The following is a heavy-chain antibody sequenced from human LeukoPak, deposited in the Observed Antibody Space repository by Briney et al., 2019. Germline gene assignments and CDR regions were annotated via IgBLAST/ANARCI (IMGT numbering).Heavy chain of an antibody. D-gene: IGHD2-15*01. V-gene: IGHV3-21*01. CDR3: ARDDWYCSGGSCPLFDY. CDR1: GFTFSSYS. CDR2: ISSSSYI. Sequence: PGGSLRLSCAASGFTFSSYSMNWVRQAPGKGLEWVSSISSSSYIYYADSVKGRFTISRDNAKNSLYLQMNSLRAEDTAVYYCARDDWYCSGGSCPLFDYWGQGTLVTVSS. J-gene: IGHJ4*02.